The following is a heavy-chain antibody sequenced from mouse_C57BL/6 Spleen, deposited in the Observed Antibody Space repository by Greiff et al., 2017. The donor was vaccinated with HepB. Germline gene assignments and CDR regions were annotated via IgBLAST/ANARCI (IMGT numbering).Heavy chain of an antibody. CDR3: ARSYSSYFDY. Sequence: EVQLQQSGPELVKPGASVKISCKASGYSFTGYYMNWVKQSPEKSLEWIGEINPSTGGTTYNQKFKAKATLTVDKSSSTAYMQLKSLTSEDSAVYYCARSYSSYFDYWGQGTTLTVSS. CDR1: GYSFTGYY. V-gene: IGHV1-42*01. J-gene: IGHJ2*01. CDR2: INPSTGGT. D-gene: IGHD2-5*01.